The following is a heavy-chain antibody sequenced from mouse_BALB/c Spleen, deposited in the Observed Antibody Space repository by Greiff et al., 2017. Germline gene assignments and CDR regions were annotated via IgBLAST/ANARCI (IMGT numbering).Heavy chain of an antibody. Sequence: VQLQQSGAELVKPGASVKMSSKASGYTFTSYWMHWVKQRPGQGLEWIGVIDPSDSYTIYNQKFKGKATLTVDTSSSTAYMQLSSLTSEDSAVYYCTNGNYQGAMDYWGQGTSVTVSS. D-gene: IGHD2-1*01. J-gene: IGHJ4*01. CDR3: TNGNYQGAMDY. V-gene: IGHV1S127*01. CDR2: IDPSDSYT. CDR1: GYTFTSYW.